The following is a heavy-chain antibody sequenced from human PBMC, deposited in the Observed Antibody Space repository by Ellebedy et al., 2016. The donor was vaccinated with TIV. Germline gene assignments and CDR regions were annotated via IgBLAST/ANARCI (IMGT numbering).Heavy chain of an antibody. CDR2: INHSGST. D-gene: IGHD6-19*01. CDR1: GGSLSTNNW. CDR3: ARDASVTGAYFFDY. V-gene: IGHV4-4*02. Sequence: MPSETLSLTCTVSGGSLSTNNWWSWVRQPPGKGLEWIGEINHSGSTNYNPSLKSRVTISVDKSKNQFSLKLSSVTAADTAVYYCARDASVTGAYFFDYWGQGTLVTVSS. J-gene: IGHJ4*02.